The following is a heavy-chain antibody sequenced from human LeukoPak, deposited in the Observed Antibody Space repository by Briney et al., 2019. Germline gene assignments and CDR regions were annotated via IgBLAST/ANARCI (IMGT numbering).Heavy chain of an antibody. CDR3: ARQWELPTGYFDY. J-gene: IGHJ4*02. D-gene: IGHD1-26*01. CDR2: FDPEDGET. Sequence: ASVKVSCKVSGYTLTELSMHWVRQAPGKGLEWMGGFDPEDGETIYAQKFQGRVTMTEDTSTDTAYMELRSLRSDDTAVYYCARQWELPTGYFDYWGQGTLVTVSS. V-gene: IGHV1-24*01. CDR1: GYTLTELS.